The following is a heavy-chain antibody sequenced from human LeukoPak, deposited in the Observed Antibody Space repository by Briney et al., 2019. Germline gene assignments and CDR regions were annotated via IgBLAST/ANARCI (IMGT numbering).Heavy chain of an antibody. J-gene: IGHJ5*02. CDR2: IYTSGST. CDR1: GGSISSGSYY. Sequence: PSETLSLTCTVSGGSISSGSYYWSWIRQPAGKGLEWIGRIYTSGSTNYNPSLKSRVTISVDTSKNQFSLKLSSVTAADTAVYYCARDRGYSYGYENWFDPWGQGTLVTVSS. CDR3: ARDRGYSYGYENWFDP. V-gene: IGHV4-61*02. D-gene: IGHD5-18*01.